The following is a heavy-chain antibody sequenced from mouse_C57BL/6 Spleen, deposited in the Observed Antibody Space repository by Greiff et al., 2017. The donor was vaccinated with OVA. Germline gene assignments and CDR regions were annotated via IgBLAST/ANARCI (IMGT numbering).Heavy chain of an antibody. CDR1: GYTFTSYW. V-gene: IGHV1-55*01. CDR3: ARRDDDWFAY. Sequence: QVQLKQSGAELVKPGASVKMSCKASGYTFTSYWITWVKQRPGQGLEWIGDIYPGSGSTNYNEKFKSKATLTVDTSSSTAYMQLSSLTSEDSAVYYCARRDDDWFAYWGQGTLVTVSA. CDR2: IYPGSGST. J-gene: IGHJ3*01.